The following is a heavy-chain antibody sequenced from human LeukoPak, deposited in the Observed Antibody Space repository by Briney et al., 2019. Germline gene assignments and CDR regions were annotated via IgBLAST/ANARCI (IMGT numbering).Heavy chain of an antibody. CDR1: GGSISSSSYY. CDR3: ARRRITSPHWYFDL. CDR2: IYYSGST. D-gene: IGHD3-10*01. V-gene: IGHV4-39*07. Sequence: SETLSLTCTVSGGSISSSSYYWGWIRQPPGKGLEWIGTIYYSGSTNYNPSLKSRVTISVDTSKNQFSLKLSSVTAADTAVYYCARRRITSPHWYFDLWGRGTLVTVSS. J-gene: IGHJ2*01.